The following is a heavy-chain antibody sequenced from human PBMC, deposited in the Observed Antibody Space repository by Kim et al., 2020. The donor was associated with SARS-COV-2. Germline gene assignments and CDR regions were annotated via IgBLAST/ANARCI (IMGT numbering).Heavy chain of an antibody. CDR1: GGSVSSGSYY. CDR3: ARVLIEMATILGFDY. J-gene: IGHJ4*02. CDR2: IYYSGST. V-gene: IGHV4-61*01. D-gene: IGHD5-12*01. Sequence: SETLSLTCTVSGGSVSSGSYYWSWIRQPPGKGLEWIGYIYYSGSTNYNPSLKSRVTISVDTSKNQFSLKLSSVTAADTAVYYCARVLIEMATILGFDYWGQGTLVTVSS.